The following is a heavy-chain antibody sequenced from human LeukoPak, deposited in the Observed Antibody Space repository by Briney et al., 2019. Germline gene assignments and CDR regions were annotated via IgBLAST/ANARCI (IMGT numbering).Heavy chain of an antibody. CDR3: ARPELLAPLDYY. CDR2: ISSSSSYI. J-gene: IGHJ4*02. V-gene: IGHV3-21*01. CDR1: GFTFSSYS. Sequence: GGSLRLSCAASGFTFSSYSMNWVRQAPGKGLEWVSSISSSSSYIYYADSVKGRFTISRDNAKNSLYLQMNSLRAEDTAVYYCARPELLAPLDYYWGQGTLVTVSS. D-gene: IGHD3-3*01.